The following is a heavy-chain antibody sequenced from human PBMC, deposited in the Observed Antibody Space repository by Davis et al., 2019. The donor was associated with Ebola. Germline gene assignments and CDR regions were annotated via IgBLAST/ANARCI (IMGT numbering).Heavy chain of an antibody. CDR2: INSDGSST. V-gene: IGHV3-74*01. CDR3: ARFMTTEDY. D-gene: IGHD4-17*01. Sequence: GESLKISCAASGFTFSDYYMSWIRQAPGKGLVWVSRINSDGSSTSYADSVKGRFTISRDNAKNTLYLQMNSLRAEDTAVYYCARFMTTEDYWGQGTLVTVSS. CDR1: GFTFSDYY. J-gene: IGHJ4*02.